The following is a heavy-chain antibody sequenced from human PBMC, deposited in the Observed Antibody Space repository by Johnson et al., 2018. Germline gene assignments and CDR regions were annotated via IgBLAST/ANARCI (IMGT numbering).Heavy chain of an antibody. Sequence: EVQLVESGGAVVQPGVSLRLSCAASGFTFDEYTMHWFRQVPGQGLEWVSLVTWDGGATFYADSVKGRFTISRDNRKNSLYLQMNSLRTEDTAFYYCAKEKGRLIDSWGQGTQVTVSS. V-gene: IGHV3-43*01. CDR3: AKEKGRLIDS. CDR1: GFTFDEYT. D-gene: IGHD3-10*01. CDR2: VTWDGGAT. J-gene: IGHJ4*02.